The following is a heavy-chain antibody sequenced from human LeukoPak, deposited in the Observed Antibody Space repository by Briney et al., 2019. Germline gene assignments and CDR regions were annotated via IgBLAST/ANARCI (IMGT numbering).Heavy chain of an antibody. V-gene: IGHV1-18*01. CDR2: ISGYNGHT. J-gene: IGHJ4*02. CDR3: ARDAGAVDLVRGVLFH. D-gene: IGHD3-10*01. CDR1: GYTFRSYG. Sequence: ASVKVSCKASGYTFRSYGISWVRQAPGQGLEWMGWISGYNGHTDYAQKMRGRVTVTTDTSTSTAYMELKNLRSDDTAIYYCARDAGAVDLVRGVLFHWGQGTLVTVSS.